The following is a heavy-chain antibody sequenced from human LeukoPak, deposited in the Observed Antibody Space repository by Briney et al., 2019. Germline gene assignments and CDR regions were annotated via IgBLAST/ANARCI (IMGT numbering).Heavy chain of an antibody. D-gene: IGHD3-16*01. J-gene: IGHJ6*02. CDR1: GFTFSDSW. Sequence: GGSLRLSCAASGFTFSDSWMSWVRQAPGKGLEWVANMNQDGSERDYVDSVKGRFTISRDNARNSLYLQMGSLRAEDTAVYYCATYTHWVAGDVWGQGTTVTVSS. CDR2: MNQDGSER. CDR3: ATYTHWVAGDV. V-gene: IGHV3-7*01.